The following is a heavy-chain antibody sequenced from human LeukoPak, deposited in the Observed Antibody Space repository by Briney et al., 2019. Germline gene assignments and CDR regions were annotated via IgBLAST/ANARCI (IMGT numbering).Heavy chain of an antibody. D-gene: IGHD5-18*01. CDR1: GGTFSSYA. V-gene: IGHV1-69*13. Sequence: ASVKVSCKASGGTFSSYAISWVRQAPGQGLEWMGGIIPIFGTANYAQKSQGRVTITADESTSTAYMELSSLRSEDTAVYYCATTLHGYSLYYFDYWGQGTLVTVSS. CDR3: ATTLHGYSLYYFDY. J-gene: IGHJ4*02. CDR2: IIPIFGTA.